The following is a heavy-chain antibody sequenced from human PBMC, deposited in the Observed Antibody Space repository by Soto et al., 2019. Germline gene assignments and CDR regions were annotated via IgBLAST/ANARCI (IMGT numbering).Heavy chain of an antibody. CDR2: TSRDGGTS. CDR1: GFIFRNYA. J-gene: IGHJ6*02. CDR3: ARVDVGTAISTRHYCWDI. V-gene: IGHV3-64*02. Sequence: GGSLRLSCAASGFIFRNYAMHWVRQAPGKGLEYVSATSRDGGTSYYAVSVKGRFTISRENSKNTGYLQMVSLNAEDMAVYHCARVDVGTAISTRHYCWDIWGQETRGTVSS. D-gene: IGHD2-21*02.